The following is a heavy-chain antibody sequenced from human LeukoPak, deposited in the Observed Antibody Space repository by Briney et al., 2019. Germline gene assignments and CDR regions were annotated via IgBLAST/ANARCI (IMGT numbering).Heavy chain of an antibody. J-gene: IGHJ4*02. D-gene: IGHD3-3*01. CDR2: IATNGGST. CDR1: GFTFSSYT. V-gene: IGHV3-64D*06. CDR3: ARASPENDFFDY. Sequence: PGGSLRLSCSASGFTFSSYTMHWVRQAPGKGLEYVSGIATNGGSTHYADAVRGRFTISRDNSKSTLYLQMSSLRVEDTAVYYCARASPENDFFDYWGQGTLVTVSS.